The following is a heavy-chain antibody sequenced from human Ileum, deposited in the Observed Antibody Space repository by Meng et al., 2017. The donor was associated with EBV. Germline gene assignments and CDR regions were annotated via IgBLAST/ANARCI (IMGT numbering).Heavy chain of an antibody. J-gene: IGHJ4*02. D-gene: IGHD3-10*01. V-gene: IGHV1-18*01. CDR1: GYRFTAFG. CDR3: ARTYYGSYGFDY. CDR2: ITTYNGDT. Sequence: VPPVQSGGWVKKAWALRKVPCKASGYRFTAFGISWVRQAPGQGPEWMGWITTYNGDTKYAQKFQGRVTMTRETSTNTAYMELTSLRSDDTAVYYSARTYYGSYGFDYWGQGTLVTVSS.